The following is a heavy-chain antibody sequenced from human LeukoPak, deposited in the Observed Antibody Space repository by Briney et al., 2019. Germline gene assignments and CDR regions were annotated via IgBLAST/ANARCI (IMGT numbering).Heavy chain of an antibody. CDR1: GGTFNSYA. CDR2: IIPMSDTA. J-gene: IGHJ6*03. V-gene: IGHV1-69*06. CDR3: ARDLRYSSGWSASGMDV. Sequence: GASVKVSCKASGGTFNSYAISWVRQAPGQGLEWMGGIIPMSDTANYPQKFRGRLTITADIPTSTVYMELSSLRSEDTAVYYCARDLRYSSGWSASGMDVWGKGTTVTISS. D-gene: IGHD6-19*01.